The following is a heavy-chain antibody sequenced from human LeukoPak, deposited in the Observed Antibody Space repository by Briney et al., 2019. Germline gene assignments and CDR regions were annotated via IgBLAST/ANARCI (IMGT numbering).Heavy chain of an antibody. J-gene: IGHJ4*02. D-gene: IGHD3-3*01. V-gene: IGHV3-20*04. CDR3: ARGFDFWSGQREYYFDY. Sequence: GGSLRLSCAASGFTFDDYGMSWVRQAPGKGLEWVSGINWNGGSTGYADSVKGRFTISRDNAKNSLYLQMNSLRAEDTALYYCARGFDFWSGQREYYFDYWGQGTLVTVSS. CDR2: INWNGGST. CDR1: GFTFDDYG.